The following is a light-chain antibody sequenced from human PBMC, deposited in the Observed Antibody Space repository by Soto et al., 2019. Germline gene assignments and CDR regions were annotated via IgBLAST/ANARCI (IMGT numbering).Light chain of an antibody. CDR1: QSISSY. CDR3: QQYDHLPIT. Sequence: DIQMTQSPSSLSASVGDRVTITCRASQSISSYLNWYQQKPGKAPKLLIYATSSLQSGVPSRFSGSGSGTDFTFTISSLQPEDFATYHCQQYDHLPITFGQGTRLETK. V-gene: IGKV1-39*01. J-gene: IGKJ5*01. CDR2: ATS.